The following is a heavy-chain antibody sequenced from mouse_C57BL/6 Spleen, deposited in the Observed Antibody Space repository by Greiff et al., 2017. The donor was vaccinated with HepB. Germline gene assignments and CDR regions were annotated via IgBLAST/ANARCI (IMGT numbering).Heavy chain of an antibody. V-gene: IGHV1-69*01. J-gene: IGHJ1*03. CDR1: GYTFTSYW. Sequence: QVQLQQSGAELVMPGASVKLSCKASGYTFTSYWMHWVKQRPGQGLEWIGEIDPSDSYTNYNQKFKGKSTLTVDKSSSTAYMQLSSLTSEDSAVYYCARKTLLRPPTWYFDVWGTGTTVTVSS. CDR3: ARKTLLRPPTWYFDV. CDR2: IDPSDSYT. D-gene: IGHD1-2*01.